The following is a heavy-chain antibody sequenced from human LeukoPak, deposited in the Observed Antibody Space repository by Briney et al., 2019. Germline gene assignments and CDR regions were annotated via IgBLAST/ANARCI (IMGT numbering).Heavy chain of an antibody. CDR3: ARRGGSSSRRSPIDY. CDR1: GFTFSDYW. CDR2: IKQDGSQR. V-gene: IGHV3-7*01. D-gene: IGHD6-6*01. J-gene: IGHJ4*02. Sequence: GGSLRLSCTASGFTFSDYWMTWVRQAPGKGPEWVANIKQDGSQRYYVDSVRGRFTISRDSAKNSLFLQMNGLRAEDTAVYYCARRGGSSSRRSPIDYWGQGTLVTVSS.